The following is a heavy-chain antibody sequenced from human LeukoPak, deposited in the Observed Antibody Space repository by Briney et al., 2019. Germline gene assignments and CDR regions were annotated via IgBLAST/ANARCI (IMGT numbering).Heavy chain of an antibody. CDR3: ARNTAACYYYCDVDV. D-gene: IGHD6-13*01. CDR1: GGTFSSYA. J-gene: IGHJ6*03. Sequence: ASVKVSCKASGGTFSSYAISWVRQAPGQGLEWMGGIIPIVGTANYAQKFQGRVTITADESTSTAYMELSSLRSEDTAVYYCARNTAACYYYCDVDVWGKGTTVTISS. V-gene: IGHV1-69*13. CDR2: IIPIVGTA.